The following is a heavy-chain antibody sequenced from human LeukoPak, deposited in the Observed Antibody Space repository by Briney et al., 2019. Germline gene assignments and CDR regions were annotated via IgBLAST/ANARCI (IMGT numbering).Heavy chain of an antibody. J-gene: IGHJ4*02. CDR3: ARDGGYYYDSSGYYYKPGSLDY. V-gene: IGHV3-30*04. D-gene: IGHD3-22*01. CDR1: GFTFSSYA. CDR2: ISYDGSNK. Sequence: PGGSLRLSCAASGFTFSSYAMHWVRQAPGKGLEWVAVISYDGSNKYYADSVKGRFTISRDNSKNTLYLQMNSLRAEDTAVYYCARDGGYYYDSSGYYYKPGSLDYWGQGTLVTVSS.